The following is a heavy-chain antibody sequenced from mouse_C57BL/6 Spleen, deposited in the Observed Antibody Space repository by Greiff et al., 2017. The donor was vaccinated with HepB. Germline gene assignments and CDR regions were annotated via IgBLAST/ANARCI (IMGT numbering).Heavy chain of an antibody. V-gene: IGHV1-81*01. CDR2: IYPRSGNT. J-gene: IGHJ3*01. Sequence: VQLQQSGAELARPGASVKLSCKASGYTFTSYGISWVKQRTGQGLEWIGEIYPRSGNTYYNEKFKGKATLTADKSSSTAYMELRSLTSEDSAVYFCAREEGRADWGQGTLVTVSA. CDR3: AREEGRAD. D-gene: IGHD3-3*01. CDR1: GYTFTSYG.